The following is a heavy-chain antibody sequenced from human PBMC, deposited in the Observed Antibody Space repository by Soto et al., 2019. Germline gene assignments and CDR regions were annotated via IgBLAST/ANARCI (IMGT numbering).Heavy chain of an antibody. V-gene: IGHV3-15*01. CDR3: TTCPADYYYYGMDV. CDR2: IKSKTDGGTT. CDR1: GFTFSNAW. J-gene: IGHJ6*02. Sequence: EVQLVESGGGLVKPGGSLRLSCAASGFTFSNAWMSWVRQAPGKGLEWVGRIKSKTDGGTTDYDAPVKGRFTISRDDSKNTLDLKMNSLKTEDTAVYYCTTCPADYYYYGMDVWGQGTTVTVSS.